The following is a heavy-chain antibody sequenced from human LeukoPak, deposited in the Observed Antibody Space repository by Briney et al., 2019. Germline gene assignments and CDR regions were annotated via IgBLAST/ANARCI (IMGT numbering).Heavy chain of an antibody. CDR3: ARRGQSTAWSFDY. V-gene: IGHV4-39*01. CDR2: FYYSGSP. D-gene: IGHD2-8*02. CDR1: GGSISSSDFW. Sequence: SETLSLTCSVSGGSISSSDFWWGWIRQPPGKGLEWITNFYYSGSPYYNPSLEGRVTISVDASKNQFSLKLSSVTAADTAMYYCARRGQSTAWSFDYWGQGTLVTVSS. J-gene: IGHJ4*02.